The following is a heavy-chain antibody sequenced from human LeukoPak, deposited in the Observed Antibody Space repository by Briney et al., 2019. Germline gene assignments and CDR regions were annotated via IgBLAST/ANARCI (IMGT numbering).Heavy chain of an antibody. J-gene: IGHJ4*02. CDR3: ARGGKVPAAVTDY. CDR1: GGSFSGYY. D-gene: IGHD2-2*01. Sequence: SETLSLTCAVYGGSFSGYYWSWIRQPPGKGLEWIGEINHSGSTNYNPSLKSRVTISVDTSKNQFSLKPSSVTAADTAVYYCARGGKVPAAVTDYWGQGTLVTVSS. CDR2: INHSGST. V-gene: IGHV4-34*01.